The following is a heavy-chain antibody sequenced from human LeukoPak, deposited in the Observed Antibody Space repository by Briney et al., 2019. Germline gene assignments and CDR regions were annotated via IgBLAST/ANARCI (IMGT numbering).Heavy chain of an antibody. J-gene: IGHJ3*02. CDR1: GVSISSGGYS. CDR2: VYYNGSA. Sequence: PSETLSLTCTVSGVSISSGGYSWSWLRQPPGKGLEWLGNVYYNGSADYNPSLKSRIAMSVDTSKNQFSVKVTSVTAADTAMYYCARGRHPRAFDIWGQGTMVTVSS. V-gene: IGHV4-30-4*07. CDR3: ARGRHPRAFDI.